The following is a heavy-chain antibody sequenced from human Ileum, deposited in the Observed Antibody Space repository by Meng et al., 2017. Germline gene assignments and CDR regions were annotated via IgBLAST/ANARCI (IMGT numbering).Heavy chain of an antibody. J-gene: IGHJ6*02. D-gene: IGHD2-2*01. Sequence: GGSLRLSCAASGFTFSDYYMSWIRQAPGKGLEWVSYISSSGSTIYYADSVKGRFTISRDNAKNSLYLQMNSLRAEDTAVYYCARRNLGYCSSTSCYYYYGMDVWGQGTTVTVSS. CDR3: ARRNLGYCSSTSCYYYYGMDV. CDR1: GFTFSDYY. CDR2: ISSSGSTI. V-gene: IGHV3-11*01.